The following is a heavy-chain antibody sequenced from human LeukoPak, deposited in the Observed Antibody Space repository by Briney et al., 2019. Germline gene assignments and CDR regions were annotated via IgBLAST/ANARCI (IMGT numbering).Heavy chain of an antibody. D-gene: IGHD1-26*01. J-gene: IGHJ4*02. V-gene: IGHV3-23*01. CDR2: TSDRGDYT. CDR1: GGFVSSPTYY. Sequence: ETLSLTCTVSGGFVSSPTYYWSWVRQPPGKGLEWVSGTSDRGDYTYYADSVKGRFTISRDNSKNTLHLQMNSLRAEDTALYFCAKKAQYNGNYPLDYWGQGTLVTVSS. CDR3: AKKAQYNGNYPLDY.